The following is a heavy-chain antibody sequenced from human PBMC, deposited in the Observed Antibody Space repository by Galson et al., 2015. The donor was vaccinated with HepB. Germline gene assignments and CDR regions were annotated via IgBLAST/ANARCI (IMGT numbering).Heavy chain of an antibody. CDR3: ARDQVVVVPAARYYYYYYGMDV. J-gene: IGHJ6*02. CDR2: IYYSGST. D-gene: IGHD2-2*01. V-gene: IGHV4-59*01. CDR1: GGSISSYY. Sequence: ETLSLTCTVSGGSISSYYWSWIRQPPGKGLEWIGYIYYSGSTNYNPSLKSRVTISVDTSKNQFSLKLSSVTAADTAVYYCARDQVVVVPAARYYYYYYGMDVWGQGTTVTVSS.